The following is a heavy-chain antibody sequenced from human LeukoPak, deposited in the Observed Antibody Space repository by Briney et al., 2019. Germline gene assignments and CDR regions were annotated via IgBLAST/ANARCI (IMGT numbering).Heavy chain of an antibody. J-gene: IGHJ6*03. D-gene: IGHD5-18*01. CDR1: GYTFTGYY. CDR2: INPNSGGT. CDR3: ARDRDSYGYTDMDV. V-gene: IGHV1-2*02. Sequence: ASVKVSCKASGYTFTGYYMHRVRQAPGQGLEWMGWINPNSGGTNYAQKFQGRVTMTRDTSNSTAYMELRRLRSDDAAVYYCARDRDSYGYTDMDVWGKGTTVTVSS.